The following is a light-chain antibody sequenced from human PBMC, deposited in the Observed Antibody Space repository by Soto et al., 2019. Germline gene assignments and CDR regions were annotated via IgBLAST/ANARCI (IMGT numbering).Light chain of an antibody. V-gene: IGLV1-40*01. CDR3: QSYDSSLSGPI. J-gene: IGLJ2*01. CDR1: SSNIGAGYD. Sequence: SVLTQPPSVSGAPGQMVTISCTGSSSNIGAGYDVHWYQQLPGTAPKLLIYGNSNRPSGVPDRFSGSKSGTSASLAITGLQAEDEADYYCQSYDSSLSGPIFGGGTKVTVL. CDR2: GNS.